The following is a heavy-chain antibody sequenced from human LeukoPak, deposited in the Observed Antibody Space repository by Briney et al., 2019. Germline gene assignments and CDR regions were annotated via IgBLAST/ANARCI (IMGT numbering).Heavy chain of an antibody. CDR1: GGSIGSYY. CDR3: AQISSSWHYYYYMDV. CDR2: IYTSGST. Sequence: PSETLSLTCTVSGGSIGSYYWSWIRQPPGKGLEWIGRIYTSGSTNYNPSLKSRVTISVDTSKNQFSLKLSSVTAADTAVYYCAQISSSWHYYYYMDVWDKGTTVTVSS. D-gene: IGHD6-13*01. J-gene: IGHJ6*03. V-gene: IGHV4-4*08.